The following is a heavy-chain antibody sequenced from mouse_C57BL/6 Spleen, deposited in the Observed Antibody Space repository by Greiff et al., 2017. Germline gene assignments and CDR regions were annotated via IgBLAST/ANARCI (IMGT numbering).Heavy chain of an antibody. CDR1: GYAFSSYW. CDR3: ARYCYGSSFAY. Sequence: QVQLQQSGAELVKPGASVKISCKASGYAFSSYWMNWVKQRPGKGLVWIGQIYPGVGDTNYNGKFKGKATLTADKSSSTAYMQLSSLTSEDSAVYFCARYCYGSSFAYWGQGTLVTVSA. V-gene: IGHV1-80*01. D-gene: IGHD1-1*01. CDR2: IYPGVGDT. J-gene: IGHJ3*01.